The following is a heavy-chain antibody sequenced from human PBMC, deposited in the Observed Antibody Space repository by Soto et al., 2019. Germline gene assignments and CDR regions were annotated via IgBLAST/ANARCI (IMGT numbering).Heavy chain of an antibody. Sequence: GGSLRLSCAASGFTFSSYAMSWVRQAPGKGLEWVSAISGSGGSTYYADSVKGRFTIPRDNSKNTLYLQMNSLRAEDTAVYYCAKDAEYSSGWYPCAFDIWGQGTMVTVSS. CDR2: ISGSGGST. V-gene: IGHV3-23*01. CDR3: AKDAEYSSGWYPCAFDI. CDR1: GFTFSSYA. J-gene: IGHJ3*02. D-gene: IGHD6-19*01.